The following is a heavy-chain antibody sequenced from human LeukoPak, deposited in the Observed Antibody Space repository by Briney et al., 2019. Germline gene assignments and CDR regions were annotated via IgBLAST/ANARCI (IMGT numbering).Heavy chain of an antibody. D-gene: IGHD1-20*01. J-gene: IGHJ3*02. V-gene: IGHV4-39*07. CDR1: GGSISSSSYY. CDR2: IYYSGST. Sequence: SETLSLTCTVSGGSISSSSYYWGWIRQPPGKGLEWIGSIYYSGSTYYNPSLKSRVTISVDTSKNQFSLKLSSVTAADTAVYYCARVNWNDVKGLLDAFDIWGQGTMVTVSS. CDR3: ARVNWNDVKGLLDAFDI.